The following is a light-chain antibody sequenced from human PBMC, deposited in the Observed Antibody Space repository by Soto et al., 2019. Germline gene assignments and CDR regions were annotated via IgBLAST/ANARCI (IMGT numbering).Light chain of an antibody. CDR1: QSISTF. V-gene: IGKV1-39*01. CDR2: STS. J-gene: IGKJ1*01. Sequence: DIQMTQSPSSLSASVGDRVTITCRASQSISTFLNWYQQKPGKAPEVIIYSTSNLQRGVPSRFSGSGSGTDFTLTISRLQPEDFVTYYCQQSYTSPWTFGPGTKVDIK. CDR3: QQSYTSPWT.